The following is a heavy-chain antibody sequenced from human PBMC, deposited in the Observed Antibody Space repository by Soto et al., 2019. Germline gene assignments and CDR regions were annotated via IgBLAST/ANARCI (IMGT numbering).Heavy chain of an antibody. CDR3: ARLVVTPRFDY. CDR1: GFSLSTSGVG. D-gene: IGHD3-22*01. Sequence: APTLVNPTQTVTLTCTFSGFSLSTSGVGVGWIRQPPGKALEWLALIYWDDDKRYSPSLNSRLTITKDTSKNQVVLTMANMDPVDTATYYCARLVVTPRFDYWGQGTLVTVSS. V-gene: IGHV2-5*02. CDR2: IYWDDDK. J-gene: IGHJ4*02.